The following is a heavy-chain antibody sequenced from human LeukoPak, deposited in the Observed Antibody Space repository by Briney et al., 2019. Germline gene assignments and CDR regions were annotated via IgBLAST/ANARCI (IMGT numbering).Heavy chain of an antibody. CDR1: GFTFSSYA. V-gene: IGHV3-30-3*01. D-gene: IGHD2-2*01. CDR3: AKDLGGYQLLRASDS. CDR2: IEYDGSNK. Sequence: PGRSLRLSCAASGFTFSSYAMHWVRQAPGKGLEWVAFIEYDGSNKYYADSVKGRFTVSRDNSKNTLYLQMNSLRAEDTAVYYCAKDLGGYQLLRASDSWGQGTLVTVSS. J-gene: IGHJ5*02.